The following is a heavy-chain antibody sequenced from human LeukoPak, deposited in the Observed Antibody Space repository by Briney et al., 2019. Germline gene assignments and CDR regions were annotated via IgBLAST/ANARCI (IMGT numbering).Heavy chain of an antibody. Sequence: SETLSLTCTVSGGSISSYYWSWIRQPAGKGLEWIGRIYTSGSTNYNPSLKGRVTMSVDTSKNQFSLKLSSVTAADTAVYYCARERRNSGSYYGSFDYWGQGTLVTVSS. CDR2: IYTSGST. J-gene: IGHJ4*02. D-gene: IGHD1-26*01. CDR1: GGSISSYY. V-gene: IGHV4-4*07. CDR3: ARERRNSGSYYGSFDY.